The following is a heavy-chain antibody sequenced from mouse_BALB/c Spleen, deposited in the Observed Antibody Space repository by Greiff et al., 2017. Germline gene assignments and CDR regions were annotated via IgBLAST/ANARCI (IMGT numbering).Heavy chain of an antibody. CDR3: ARDSITTVVASNYFDY. CDR1: GYSFTDYN. D-gene: IGHD1-1*01. Sequence: LVESGPELVKPGASVKVSCKASGYSFTDYNMYWVKQSHGKSLEWIGYIDPYNGGTSYNQKFKGKATLTVDKSSSTAFMHLNSLTSEDSAVYYCARDSITTVVASNYFDYWGQGTTLTVSS. CDR2: IDPYNGGT. J-gene: IGHJ2*01. V-gene: IGHV1S135*01.